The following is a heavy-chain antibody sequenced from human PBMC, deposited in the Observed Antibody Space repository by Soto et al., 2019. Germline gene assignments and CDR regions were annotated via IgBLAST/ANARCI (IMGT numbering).Heavy chain of an antibody. CDR3: ASLGTTQTAFNY. V-gene: IGHV4-4*02. CDR2: ISHSGST. CDR1: GGSISSLNW. J-gene: IGHJ4*02. Sequence: SETLSLTCAVSGGSISSLNWWSWVRQPPGKGLAWIGEISHSGSTKYNPSLKSRVTISVDKSQNQFSLSLSSVTAADTPIYDCASLGTTQTAFNYWGQGPRITVSS. D-gene: IGHD2-21*02.